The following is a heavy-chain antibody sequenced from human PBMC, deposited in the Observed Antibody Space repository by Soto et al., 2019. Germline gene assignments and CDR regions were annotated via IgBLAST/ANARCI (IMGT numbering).Heavy chain of an antibody. CDR2: ISGSGGST. Sequence: GGSLRLSCAASGFTFSSYAMSWVRQAPGKGLEWVSAISGSGGSTYYADPVTGRFTISRDNSKNTLYLQMNSLRAEDTAVYYCAKRGYCSGGSCYQPIQIDYWGQGTLVTVSS. D-gene: IGHD2-15*01. CDR1: GFTFSSYA. CDR3: AKRGYCSGGSCYQPIQIDY. V-gene: IGHV3-23*01. J-gene: IGHJ4*02.